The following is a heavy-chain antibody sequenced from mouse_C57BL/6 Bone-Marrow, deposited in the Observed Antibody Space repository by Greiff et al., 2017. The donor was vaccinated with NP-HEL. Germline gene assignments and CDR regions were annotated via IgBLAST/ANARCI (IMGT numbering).Heavy chain of an antibody. J-gene: IGHJ3*01. CDR2: ISSGGDYI. CDR1: GFTFSSYA. CDR3: TRAGGLRPFAY. V-gene: IGHV5-9-1*02. Sequence: DVMLVESVEGLVKPGGSLKLSCAASGFTFSSYAMSWVRQTPEKRLEWVAYISSGGDYIYYADTVKGRFTISRDNARNTLYLQMSSLKSEDTAMYYCTRAGGLRPFAYWGQGTLVTVSA. D-gene: IGHD2-4*01.